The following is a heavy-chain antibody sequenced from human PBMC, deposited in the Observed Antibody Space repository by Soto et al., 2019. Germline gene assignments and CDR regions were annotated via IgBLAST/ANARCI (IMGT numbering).Heavy chain of an antibody. D-gene: IGHD5-18*01. J-gene: IGHJ4*02. CDR3: ARGRYSKGGDFDY. CDR2: TYYSVTS. CDR1: GGSISSGGYY. Sequence: QVQLQESGPGLVKPSQTLSLTCTVSGGSISSGGYYWTWIRQHPGKDLEWIGGTYYSVTSYYNPSLKSRLTISADTSKNQFSLKVTSLTAADTAVYFCARGRYSKGGDFDYWGQGTLVTVSS. V-gene: IGHV4-31*03.